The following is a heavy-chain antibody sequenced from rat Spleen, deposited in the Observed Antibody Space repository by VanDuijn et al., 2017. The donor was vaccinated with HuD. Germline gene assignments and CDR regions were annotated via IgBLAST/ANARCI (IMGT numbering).Heavy chain of an antibody. Sequence: QVQLKESGPGLVQPSETLSLTCTVSGFSLTSYTVTWVRQPSGKGLEWMGVIWTGGTTDYSSALKSRLSISRDTSKNQVFLKMNSLQSEDTATYYCVRDLGGSSDHWGQGVMVTVSS. CDR2: IWTGGTT. J-gene: IGHJ2*01. CDR1: GFSLTSYT. D-gene: IGHD4-6*01. V-gene: IGHV2-30*01. CDR3: VRDLGGSSDH.